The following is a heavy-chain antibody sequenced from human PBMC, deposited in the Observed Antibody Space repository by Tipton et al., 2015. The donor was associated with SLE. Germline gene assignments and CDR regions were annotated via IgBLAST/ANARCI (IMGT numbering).Heavy chain of an antibody. V-gene: IGHV1-2*02. CDR3: ARWREDWFDP. CDR1: GYTFSGHY. D-gene: IGHD3-3*01. Sequence: QLVQSGAEVKKPGASMKISCKASGYTFSGHYMHWVRQAPGQGLEWMGWINPNSGGTNYAQNFQGRVTMTRDTSISTAYMELSRLRSDDTAVYDCARWREDWFDPWSQGTLVTVSS. CDR2: INPNSGGT. J-gene: IGHJ5*02.